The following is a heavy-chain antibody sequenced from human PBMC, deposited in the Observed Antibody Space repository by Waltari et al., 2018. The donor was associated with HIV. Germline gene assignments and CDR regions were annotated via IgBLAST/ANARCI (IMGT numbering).Heavy chain of an antibody. CDR3: ARVPRGPYGMDV. Sequence: SGGGLVQPGGSLRLSCAASGFTVSSNFMSWVRQAPGKGLEWVSVIYSGVGTYYADSVKGRFTISRDNSKNTLYLQMNSLRAEDTAVYYCARVPRGPYGMDVWGQGTTVTVSS. J-gene: IGHJ6*02. CDR1: GFTVSSNF. CDR2: IYSGVGT. V-gene: IGHV3-66*01.